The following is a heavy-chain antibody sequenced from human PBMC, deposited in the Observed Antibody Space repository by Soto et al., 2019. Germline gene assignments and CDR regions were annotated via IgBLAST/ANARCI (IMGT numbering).Heavy chain of an antibody. CDR1: DYTFTTYG. CDR2: ISAYNGNT. J-gene: IGHJ4*02. Sequence: ASVKVSCKASDYTFTTYGISWVRQAPGQGLEWMGWISAYNGNTNYAQKFQGKVTMTIDTSTSTAYMDLSSLRSEDTALYYCAYCGGDCYSGALDYWGQGTLVTVSS. CDR3: AYCGGDCYSGALDY. V-gene: IGHV1-18*01. D-gene: IGHD2-21*02.